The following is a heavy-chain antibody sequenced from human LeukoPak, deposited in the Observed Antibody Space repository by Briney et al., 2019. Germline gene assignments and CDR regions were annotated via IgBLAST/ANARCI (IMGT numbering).Heavy chain of an antibody. D-gene: IGHD4-23*01. Sequence: PGGSLRLSCAASGFTFSSYEMHWVRRAPGKGLEWVSYISSSGGTIFYADSVKGRLTISRDNAKNSLYLQMNSLRAEDTAVYYCARDYGGSSPFDYWGQGTLVTVSS. CDR1: GFTFSSYE. CDR2: ISSSGGTI. J-gene: IGHJ4*02. CDR3: ARDYGGSSPFDY. V-gene: IGHV3-48*03.